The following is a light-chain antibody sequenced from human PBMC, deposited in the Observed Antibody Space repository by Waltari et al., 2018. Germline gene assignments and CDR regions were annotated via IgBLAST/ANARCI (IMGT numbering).Light chain of an antibody. CDR1: RSDFGSYNL. Sequence: QSALTQPASVSGSPGQSITISCTGTRSDFGSYNLVSWYQQHPGKAPKLMIYEVSKRPSGVSNRFSGSKSGNTASLTISGLQAEDEADYYCCSYAGSSTYVVFGGGTKLTVL. J-gene: IGLJ2*01. CDR2: EVS. CDR3: CSYAGSSTYVV. V-gene: IGLV2-23*02.